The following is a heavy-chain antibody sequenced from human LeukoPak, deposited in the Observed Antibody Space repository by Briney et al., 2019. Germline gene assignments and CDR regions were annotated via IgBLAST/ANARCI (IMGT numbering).Heavy chain of an antibody. CDR2: ISGSGGST. Sequence: GGSLRLSCAASGFTFSSYAMSWVRQAPGKGLEWVSAISGSGGSTYYADSVKGRFTISRDNSKNTLNLQMNSLRAEDTAVYYCAKEAPADIVVVPAAIRWWYFDLWGRGTLVTVSS. V-gene: IGHV3-23*01. D-gene: IGHD2-2*02. CDR3: AKEAPADIVVVPAAIRWWYFDL. CDR1: GFTFSSYA. J-gene: IGHJ2*01.